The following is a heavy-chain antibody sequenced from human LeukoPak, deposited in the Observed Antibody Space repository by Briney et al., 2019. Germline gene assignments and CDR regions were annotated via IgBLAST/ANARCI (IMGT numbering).Heavy chain of an antibody. D-gene: IGHD3/OR15-3a*01. CDR3: ARERTGFDY. J-gene: IGHJ4*02. Sequence: GGSLRLSCAASRFTFSSYAMHWVRQAPGKGLEWVAVISYDGSNKYYADSVKGRFTISRDNSKNTLYLQMNSLRAEDTAVYYCARERTGFDYWGQGTLVTVSS. CDR1: RFTFSSYA. CDR2: ISYDGSNK. V-gene: IGHV3-30-3*01.